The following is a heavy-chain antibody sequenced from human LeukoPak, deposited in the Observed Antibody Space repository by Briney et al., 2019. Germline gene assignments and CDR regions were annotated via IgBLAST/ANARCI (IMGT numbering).Heavy chain of an antibody. J-gene: IGHJ4*02. D-gene: IGHD2-2*01. Sequence: GGSLRLACVASGFTFGRYCMNWVRQAPGEGREWVSSLSHWGYDIYCADAVKGWFTICRDNAKNSLFLQMDMLRVEDTAVYYCANHLACGSTTCPSFDDWGQGTLVTVSS. CDR1: GFTFGRYC. V-gene: IGHV3-21*01. CDR2: LSHWGYDI. CDR3: ANHLACGSTTCPSFDD.